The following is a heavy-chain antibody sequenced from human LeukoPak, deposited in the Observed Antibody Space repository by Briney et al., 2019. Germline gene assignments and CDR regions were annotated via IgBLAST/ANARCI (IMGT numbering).Heavy chain of an antibody. V-gene: IGHV1-2*06. CDR2: MNPNNGGT. CDR3: ARVWQLVSPTPMGY. CDR1: GYTFSYYF. J-gene: IGHJ4*02. D-gene: IGHD6-6*01. Sequence: SSVKVSCQVSGYTFSYYFMQWVGRAAGQELGWMGRMNPNNGGTNYAQKFQGRVTMTRDTSISTAYMELSRLRSDDTAVYYCARVWQLVSPTPMGYWGQGTLVTVSS.